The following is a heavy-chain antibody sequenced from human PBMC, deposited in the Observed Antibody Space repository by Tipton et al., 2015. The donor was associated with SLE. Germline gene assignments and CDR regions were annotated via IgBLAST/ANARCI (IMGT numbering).Heavy chain of an antibody. J-gene: IGHJ3*02. CDR2: INHVGRT. D-gene: IGHD3-10*01. CDR1: GGSLSGYY. V-gene: IGHV4-34*01. Sequence: TLSLTCAVYGGSLSGYYWSWIRQSPGKGLEWIDDINHVGRTNYNPSLRSRATISVDTSKNQFSLQLSSVTVADTAVYYCARERLLWPRGNFDIWGQGIMVTVSA. CDR3: ARERLLWPRGNFDI.